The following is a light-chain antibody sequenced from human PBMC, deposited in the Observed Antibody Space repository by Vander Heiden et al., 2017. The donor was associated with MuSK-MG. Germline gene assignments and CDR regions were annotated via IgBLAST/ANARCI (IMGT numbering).Light chain of an antibody. CDR2: VTS. J-gene: IGKJ5*01. CDR1: QSISLY. V-gene: IGKV1-39*01. Sequence: DIQMTQSPSSLSASVGDRVTITCRASQSISLYLNWYQQKPGKAPQLLIYVTSSLQSGVPSRFSGSGSGTDFTLTISRLQPEDFATYYCQQSVSTPITFGQGTQMDIK. CDR3: QQSVSTPIT.